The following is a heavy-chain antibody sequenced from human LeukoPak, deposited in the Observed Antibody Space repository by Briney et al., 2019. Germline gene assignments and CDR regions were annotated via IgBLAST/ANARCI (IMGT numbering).Heavy chain of an antibody. CDR2: IRYDGSNK. D-gene: IGHD2-2*01. CDR3: AKDGRYCSSTSCYLYYYYYYYMDV. J-gene: IGHJ6*03. Sequence: PGGSLRLSCAASGFTFSSYGMHWVRQAPGKGLEWVAFIRYDGSNKYYADSVKGRFTISRDNSKNTLYLQMNSLRAEDTAVYYCAKDGRYCSSTSCYLYYYYYYYMDVWGKGTTVTVSS. CDR1: GFTFSSYG. V-gene: IGHV3-30*02.